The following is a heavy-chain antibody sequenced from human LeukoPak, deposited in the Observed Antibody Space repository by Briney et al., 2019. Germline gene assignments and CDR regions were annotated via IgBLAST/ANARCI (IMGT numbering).Heavy chain of an antibody. CDR3: AKAGDCSGGSCYPPPYYYYYYGMDV. D-gene: IGHD2-15*01. CDR2: ISGSGGST. Sequence: GRSLRLSCAASGFTFSSYAMSWVRQAPGKGLEWVSAISGSGGSTYYADSVKGRFTISRDNSKNTLYLQMNSLRAEDTAVYYCAKAGDCSGGSCYPPPYYYYYYGMDVWGQGTTVTVSS. CDR1: GFTFSSYA. J-gene: IGHJ6*02. V-gene: IGHV3-23*01.